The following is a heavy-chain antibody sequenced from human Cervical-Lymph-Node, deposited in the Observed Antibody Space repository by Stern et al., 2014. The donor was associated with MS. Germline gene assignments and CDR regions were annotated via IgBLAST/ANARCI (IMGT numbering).Heavy chain of an antibody. CDR2: INTANGDT. V-gene: IGHV1-3*04. D-gene: IGHD6-13*01. Sequence: VQLVQSGAEVKKPGASVKVSCKASGYTFTSYAIHWVRQAPGQRLECMGRINTANGDTYYSEKFQGRVTFTRDTSANTAYMELFSLTSEDTTVYYCGRGQQSFDPWGQGTLVTVSA. CDR1: GYTFTSYA. CDR3: GRGQQSFDP. J-gene: IGHJ5*02.